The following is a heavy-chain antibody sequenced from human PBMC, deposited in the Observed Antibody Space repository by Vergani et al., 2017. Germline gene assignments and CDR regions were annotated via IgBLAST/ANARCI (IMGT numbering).Heavy chain of an antibody. CDR3: AGGGVGATPPVDAFDI. CDR2: IYYSGST. J-gene: IGHJ3*02. Sequence: QVQLQESGPGLVKPSQTLSLTCTVSGGSISSGGYYWSWIRQHPGKGLEWIGYIYYSGSTYYNPSLKSRVTISVDTSKNQFSLKLSSVTAADPAVYYCAGGGVGATPPVDAFDIWGQGTMVTVSS. CDR1: GGSISSGGYY. D-gene: IGHD1-26*01. V-gene: IGHV4-31*03.